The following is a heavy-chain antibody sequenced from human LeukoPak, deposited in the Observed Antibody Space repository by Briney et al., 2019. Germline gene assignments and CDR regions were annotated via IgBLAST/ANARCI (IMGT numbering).Heavy chain of an antibody. V-gene: IGHV3-53*01. Sequence: GGSLRLSCAVSGFSVTSNYMSWVRQAPGKGLEWVSVFYVGGATYYADSVKGRFTISRDNSENTLYLQMKSLRAEDTAVYYCARGDGYNFFDYWGQGTLVTVSS. D-gene: IGHD5-24*01. CDR1: GFSVTSNY. CDR3: ARGDGYNFFDY. J-gene: IGHJ4*02. CDR2: FYVGGAT.